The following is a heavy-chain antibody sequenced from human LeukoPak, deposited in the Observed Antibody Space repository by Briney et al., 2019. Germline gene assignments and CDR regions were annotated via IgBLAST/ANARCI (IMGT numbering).Heavy chain of an antibody. D-gene: IGHD3-22*01. Sequence: ASVKVSCKASGYTFINYDINWVRKATGQGLEWMGWMNPNSGITGYAQKFQGRVSMTRNTSISTAYMELSSLRSEDTAVYYCARGLYYYDSNGRTPYDYWGQGTLVTVSS. CDR3: ARGLYYYDSNGRTPYDY. J-gene: IGHJ4*02. V-gene: IGHV1-8*01. CDR1: GYTFINYD. CDR2: MNPNSGIT.